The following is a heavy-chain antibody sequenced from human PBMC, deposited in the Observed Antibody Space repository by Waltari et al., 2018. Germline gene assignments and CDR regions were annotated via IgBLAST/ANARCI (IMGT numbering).Heavy chain of an antibody. CDR2: IKHDGSEK. V-gene: IGHV3-7*01. Sequence: EVQLVESGGGLVQPGGYLRLSWAASGFSFRNYWMSWVRQAPGKGLEWVANIKHDGSEKYYVDSVRGRFSISRDNAKNSVYLQMGNLRVEDTALYYCARAFDGSYYYMDVWGKGTTVTVSS. CDR1: GFSFRNYW. CDR3: ARAFDGSYYYMDV. J-gene: IGHJ6*03. D-gene: IGHD2-2*03.